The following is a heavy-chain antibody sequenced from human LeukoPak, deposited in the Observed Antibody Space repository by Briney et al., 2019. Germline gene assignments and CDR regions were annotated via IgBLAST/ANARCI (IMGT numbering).Heavy chain of an antibody. Sequence: GGSLRLSCAASGFTFSSYSMNWVRQAPGKGLEWVSSISSSSSYIYYADSVKGRFTISRDNAKNSLYLQMNSLRAEDTAVYYCASGGFASPTWDFDYWGQGTLVTVSS. CDR2: ISSSSSYI. D-gene: IGHD3-10*01. CDR1: GFTFSSYS. CDR3: ASGGFASPTWDFDY. V-gene: IGHV3-21*01. J-gene: IGHJ4*02.